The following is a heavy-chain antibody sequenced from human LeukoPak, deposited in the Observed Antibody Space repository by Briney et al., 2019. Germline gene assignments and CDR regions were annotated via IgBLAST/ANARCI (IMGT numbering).Heavy chain of an antibody. D-gene: IGHD4-17*01. CDR3: ASYGDPNWFDP. J-gene: IGHJ5*02. Sequence: SETLSLTCTVSGGSISSSSYYWGWIRQPPGKGLEWIGSIYYSGSTYYNPSLKSRVTISVDTSKNQFSLKLSSVTAADTAVYYCASYGDPNWFDPWGQGTLVTVSS. V-gene: IGHV4-39*01. CDR1: GGSISSSSYY. CDR2: IYYSGST.